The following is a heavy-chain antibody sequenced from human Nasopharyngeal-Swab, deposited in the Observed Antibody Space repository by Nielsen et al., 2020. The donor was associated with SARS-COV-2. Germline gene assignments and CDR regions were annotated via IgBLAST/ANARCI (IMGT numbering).Heavy chain of an antibody. D-gene: IGHD5-12*01. CDR3: ARSLGGYDYFDY. J-gene: IGHJ4*02. V-gene: IGHV3-30-3*01. CDR2: ISYDGSNK. Sequence: WMRQPPGKGLEWVAVISYDGSNKYYADSVKGRFTISRDNSKNTLYLQMNSLRAEDTAVYYCARSLGGYDYFDYWGQGTLVTVSS.